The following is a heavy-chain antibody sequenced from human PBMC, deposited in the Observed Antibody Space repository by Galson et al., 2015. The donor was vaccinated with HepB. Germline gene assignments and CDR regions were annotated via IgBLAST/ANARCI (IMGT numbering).Heavy chain of an antibody. CDR3: ARDFKFFEYSSSWGGYFDL. CDR1: VGSISSGGYY. CDR2: IYYSGGT. D-gene: IGHD6-6*01. V-gene: IGHV4-31*03. Sequence: TLSLTCTVSVGSISSGGYYWSWIRQHPGTGLEWIGYIYYSGGTYYNPSLKSRVTISVDTSKNQFSLKLSSVTAADTAVYYCARDFKFFEYSSSWGGYFDLWGRGTLVTVSS. J-gene: IGHJ2*01.